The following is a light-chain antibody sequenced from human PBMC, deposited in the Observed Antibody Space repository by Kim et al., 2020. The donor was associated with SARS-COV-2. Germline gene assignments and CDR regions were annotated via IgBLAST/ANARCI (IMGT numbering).Light chain of an antibody. V-gene: IGLV2-14*03. CDR2: DVG. CDR1: SSDVGAYKY. J-gene: IGLJ1*01. CDR3: TSYTSSSTYV. Sequence: QSALTQPASVSGSPGQSITISCAGTSSDVGAYKYVSWYQQHPGKAPKLLIYDVGDRPSGVSNRFSGSKSGNTASLTISGLQAEDEADYYYTSYTSSSTYVFGTGTKVTVL.